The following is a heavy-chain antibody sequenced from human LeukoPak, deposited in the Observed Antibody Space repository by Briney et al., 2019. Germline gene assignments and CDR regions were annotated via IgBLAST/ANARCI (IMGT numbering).Heavy chain of an antibody. CDR3: ARAKDCSSITCPCDI. V-gene: IGHV3-20*04. D-gene: IGHD2-2*01. CDR1: AFTFHDYG. Sequence: GGSLRLSCAASAFTFHDYGMSWVRQAPGKGLEWVSGINWNSGSTGYADSVKGRFTISRDNGKNSLYLQMNSLRAEDTALYYCARAKDCSSITCPCDIWGQGTMVTVSS. CDR2: INWNSGST. J-gene: IGHJ3*02.